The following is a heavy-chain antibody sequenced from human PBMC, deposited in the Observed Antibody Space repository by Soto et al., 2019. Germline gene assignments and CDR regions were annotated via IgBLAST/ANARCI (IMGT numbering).Heavy chain of an antibody. V-gene: IGHV3-23*01. J-gene: IGHJ4*02. CDR3: AKGGGGLELRD. Sequence: EVQLLESGGGLVQPGGSLRLSCAASGLTFSNYYMNWVRQAPGKGLEWVSVVSGSGAIIYYADSVKGRFTITRDNSKNMLYPKMNSLGAGEMAVYFWAKGGGGLELRDWGQGTLVTVSS. CDR1: GLTFSNYY. D-gene: IGHD1-7*01. CDR2: VSGSGAII.